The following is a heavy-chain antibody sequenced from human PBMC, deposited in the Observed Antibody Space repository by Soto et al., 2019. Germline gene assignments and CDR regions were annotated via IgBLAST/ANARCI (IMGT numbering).Heavy chain of an antibody. CDR3: ARDDHIVVVPTSLGAMDV. CDR2: VYHSGST. J-gene: IGHJ6*02. Sequence: QVQLQESGPGLVKPSETLSLTCAVYGGSISSNKWWSWVRQPPGKGLEWIGEVYHSGSTNYNPSLNSRVTISLAKSKNQFSLKLTSVTAADSAVYYCARDDHIVVVPTSLGAMDVWGQGTTVTVSS. CDR1: GGSISSNKW. V-gene: IGHV4-4*02. D-gene: IGHD2-2*01.